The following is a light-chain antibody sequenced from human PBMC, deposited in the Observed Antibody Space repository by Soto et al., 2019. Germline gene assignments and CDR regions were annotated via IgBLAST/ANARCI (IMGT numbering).Light chain of an antibody. Sequence: DIPMTRSPSSLSALVGDRVTITCRASQTISNYLNWYQQRPGKAPKLLIYLASILQSGVPSRFGGSGSGTDFTLAISSLQPEDSATYYCQPSYGPPITFGQGTRLEI. J-gene: IGKJ5*01. CDR3: QPSYGPPIT. V-gene: IGKV1-39*01. CDR2: LAS. CDR1: QTISNY.